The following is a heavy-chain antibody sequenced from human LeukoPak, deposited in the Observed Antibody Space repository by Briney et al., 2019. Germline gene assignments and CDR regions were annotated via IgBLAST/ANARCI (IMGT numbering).Heavy chain of an antibody. J-gene: IGHJ4*02. Sequence: ASVKVSCKASGYTFTNYYIHWVRQAPGQGLEWMGIIDPGGGSTSYAQKFQGRVTMTSDTSTSTLYLDLSGLRSEDTAVYYCARGLGGSGSYFLTFDYWGQGTLVTVSS. D-gene: IGHD1-26*01. CDR1: GYTFTNYY. V-gene: IGHV1-46*01. CDR2: IDPGGGST. CDR3: ARGLGGSGSYFLTFDY.